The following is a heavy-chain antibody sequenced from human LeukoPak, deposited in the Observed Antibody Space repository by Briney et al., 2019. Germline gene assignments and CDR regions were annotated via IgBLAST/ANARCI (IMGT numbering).Heavy chain of an antibody. CDR3: AREDAEQMDNSFDI. CDR2: IYQSGTT. D-gene: IGHD5-24*01. CDR1: GYSISSGYY. Sequence: SETLSLTCTVSGYSISSGYYWGWIRQPPGKGLEWIGSIYQSGTTYYNSSLKSRVTLSLDTSKNQFSLKLRSVTAADTAVYYCAREDAEQMDNSFDIWGQGTMVTVSS. V-gene: IGHV4-38-2*02. J-gene: IGHJ3*02.